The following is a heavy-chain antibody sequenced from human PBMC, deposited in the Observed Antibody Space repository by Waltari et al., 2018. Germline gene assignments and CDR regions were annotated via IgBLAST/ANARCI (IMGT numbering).Heavy chain of an antibody. CDR1: GFSFSSYN. J-gene: IGHJ4*02. CDR3: AKDSSAAFSTSSLDS. CDR2: IFTTGTSM. Sequence: EVHLVESGGGLVKPGGSLRLSCAASGFSFSSYNMNWVRQAPGKGLEWVSSIFTTGTSMYYADSVKGRFTISRDNANNLLYLHMNSLRAEDTALYYCAKDSSAAFSTSSLDSWGQGTLVTVSS. D-gene: IGHD2-2*01. V-gene: IGHV3-21*01.